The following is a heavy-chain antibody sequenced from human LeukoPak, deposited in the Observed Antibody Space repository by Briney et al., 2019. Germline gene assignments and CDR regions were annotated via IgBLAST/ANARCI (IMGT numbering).Heavy chain of an antibody. CDR1: ASTCTGYC. J-gene: IGHJ5*02. CDR3: ARDPDMSSYGLVSWFDP. D-gene: IGHD5-18*01. V-gene: IGHV1-2*03. Sequence: LVASLECSCSGSASTCTGYCMRWIGQAGGNVVVGVGCINPNSGGTNYAQKFQGRVTMTRDTSINTAYMELSRLRSDDTAVYYCARDPDMSSYGLVSWFDPWGQGTLVTVSS. CDR2: INPNSGGT.